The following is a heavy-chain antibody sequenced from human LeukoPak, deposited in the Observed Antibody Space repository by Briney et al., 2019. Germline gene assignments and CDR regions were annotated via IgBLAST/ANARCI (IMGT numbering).Heavy chain of an antibody. CDR3: ARLAPGNYDILTGDPKVVFDY. V-gene: IGHV4-59*01. D-gene: IGHD3-9*01. CDR1: GGSISSFF. CDR2: VHSSGST. J-gene: IGHJ4*02. Sequence: SETLSLTCTVSGGSISSFFWSWIRQPPGKGLEWIGYVHSSGSTKYNPSLKSRLIISVDMSKTQFSLKLRSVSVADTAVYYCARLAPGNYDILTGDPKVVFDYWGQGALVTVSS.